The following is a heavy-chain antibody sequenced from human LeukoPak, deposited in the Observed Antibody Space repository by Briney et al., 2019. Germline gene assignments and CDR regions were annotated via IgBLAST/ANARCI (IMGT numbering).Heavy chain of an antibody. D-gene: IGHD2-15*01. CDR2: ISYDGSNK. Sequence: PGGPLRLSCAASGFTFSSYAMHWVRQAPGKGLEWVAVISYDGSNKYYADSVKGRFTISRDNSKNTLYLQINSLRAEDTAVYYCARGVVVVAATLGRFDPWGQGTLVTVSS. CDR1: GFTFSSYA. J-gene: IGHJ5*02. V-gene: IGHV3-30*04. CDR3: ARGVVVVAATLGRFDP.